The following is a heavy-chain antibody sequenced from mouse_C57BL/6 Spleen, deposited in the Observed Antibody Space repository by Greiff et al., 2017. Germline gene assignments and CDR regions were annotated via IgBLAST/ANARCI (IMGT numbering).Heavy chain of an antibody. Sequence: QVQLQQSGAELVKPGASVKISCKASGYAFSSYWMNWVKQRPGKGLEWIGQIYPGDGDTNYNGKFKGKATLTADKSSSTASMQLSSLTSEDSAVYFCARRTETESMDYWGQGTSVTVSS. CDR2: IYPGDGDT. J-gene: IGHJ4*01. V-gene: IGHV1-80*01. CDR1: GYAFSSYW. D-gene: IGHD4-1*01. CDR3: ARRTETESMDY.